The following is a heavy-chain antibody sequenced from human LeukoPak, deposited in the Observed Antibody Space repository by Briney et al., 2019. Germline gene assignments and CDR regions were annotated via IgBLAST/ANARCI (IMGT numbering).Heavy chain of an antibody. CDR2: INPSGGST. D-gene: IGHD3-22*01. V-gene: IGHV1-46*01. CDR1: GYTFTSYY. Sequence: ASVKVSCKASGYTFTSYYMHWVRQAPGQGLEWMGIINPSGGSTSYAQKSQGRVTMTRDTSTSTVYMELSSLRSEDTAVYYCARATYYYDSSGLSGRYFDLWGRGTLVTVSS. J-gene: IGHJ2*01. CDR3: ARATYYYDSSGLSGRYFDL.